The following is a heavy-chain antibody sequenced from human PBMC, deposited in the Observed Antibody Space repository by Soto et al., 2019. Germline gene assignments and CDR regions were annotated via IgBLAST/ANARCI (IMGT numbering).Heavy chain of an antibody. D-gene: IGHD1-20*01. CDR3: ARDLANWNRFDY. J-gene: IGHJ4*02. CDR2: TYYRSKWYN. CDR1: GGSVSSNSAA. V-gene: IGHV6-1*01. Sequence: SQTLSLTCAISGGSVSSNSAAWNWIRQSPSRGLEWLGRTYYRSKWYNDYAVSVKSRITIHPDTSKYQLSLQLNSVTPEDTAVYYCARDLANWNRFDYWGQGTLVTVPS.